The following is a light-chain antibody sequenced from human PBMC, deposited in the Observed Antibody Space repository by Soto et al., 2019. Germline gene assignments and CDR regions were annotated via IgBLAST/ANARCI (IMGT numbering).Light chain of an antibody. Sequence: DIQVTQSPSTLSASVGDRVTITCRASQNIGSSLAWYQHRPGKAPKLLIFDASTLQTGVPSRFSGSGFGTEFTLTITGLQPDDFATYYCQQHNDYSAVTFGQGTKVDIK. CDR2: DAS. CDR3: QQHNDYSAVT. V-gene: IGKV1-5*01. J-gene: IGKJ2*01. CDR1: QNIGSS.